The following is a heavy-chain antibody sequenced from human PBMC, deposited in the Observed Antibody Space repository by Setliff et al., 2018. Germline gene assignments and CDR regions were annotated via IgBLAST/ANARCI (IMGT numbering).Heavy chain of an antibody. CDR1: GFTFSGYS. Sequence: PGGSLRLSCAASGFTFSGYSMNWVRQAPGKGLEWVSYISSSSHIISYADSVKGRFTISRDNAKNSLYLQMNSLRVEDTALYYCARVVELYYNFWSGYYPSNYYYYMDVWGKGTTVTVSS. CDR2: ISSSSHII. D-gene: IGHD3-3*01. CDR3: ARVVELYYNFWSGYYPSNYYYYMDV. V-gene: IGHV3-48*04. J-gene: IGHJ6*03.